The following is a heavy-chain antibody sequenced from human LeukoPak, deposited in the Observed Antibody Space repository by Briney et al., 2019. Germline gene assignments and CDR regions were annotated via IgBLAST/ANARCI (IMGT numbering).Heavy chain of an antibody. Sequence: KPGGSLRLSCAASGFTFSSHSMNWVRQAPGKGLEWVSSISSSSSYIYYADSVKGRFTISRDNAKNSLYLQMNSLRAEDTAVYYCARDLVAVARESYWGQGTLVTVSS. CDR3: ARDLVAVARESY. V-gene: IGHV3-21*01. D-gene: IGHD6-19*01. CDR1: GFTFSSHS. CDR2: ISSSSSYI. J-gene: IGHJ4*02.